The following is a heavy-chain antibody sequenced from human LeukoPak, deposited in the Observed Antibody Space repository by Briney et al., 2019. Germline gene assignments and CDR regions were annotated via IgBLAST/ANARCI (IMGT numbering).Heavy chain of an antibody. CDR3: ARDFRGYDYYYYYGMDV. CDR1: GLTFSSHW. V-gene: IGHV3-74*01. D-gene: IGHD6-25*01. J-gene: IGHJ6*02. Sequence: GGSLRLSCAASGLTFSSHWMHWVRQAPGKGLVWVSRITNDGSSTTYADSVRGRFTISRDNAKNMLYLQVNSLRAEDTAVYYCARDFRGYDYYYYYGMDVWGQGTTVTVSS. CDR2: ITNDGSST.